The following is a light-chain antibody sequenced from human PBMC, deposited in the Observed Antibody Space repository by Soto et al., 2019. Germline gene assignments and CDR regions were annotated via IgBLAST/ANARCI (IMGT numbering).Light chain of an antibody. CDR1: QSISSY. J-gene: IGKJ4*01. CDR2: AAS. Sequence: IKMTQSPASLSASVGDRVTITCRASQSISSYLNWYQQKPGKAPKLLIYAASSLQSGVPSRFSGSGSGTDFTLTISSPQPEDFATYYCQQSYSTPLTFGGGTKVDIK. V-gene: IGKV1-39*01. CDR3: QQSYSTPLT.